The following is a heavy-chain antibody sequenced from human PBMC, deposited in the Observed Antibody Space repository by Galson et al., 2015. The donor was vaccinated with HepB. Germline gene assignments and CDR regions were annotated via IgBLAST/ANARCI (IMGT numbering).Heavy chain of an antibody. J-gene: IGHJ5*02. CDR1: GYTFTSYA. CDR3: ARIVGALDWFDP. CDR2: INTNTGNP. V-gene: IGHV7-4-1*02. D-gene: IGHD1-26*01. Sequence: SVKVPCKASGYTFTSYAMNWVRQAPGQGLEWMGWINTNTGNPTYAQGLTGRFVFSLDTSVNTAYLQISSLKAEDTAVYYCARIVGALDWFDPWGQGTLVTVSS.